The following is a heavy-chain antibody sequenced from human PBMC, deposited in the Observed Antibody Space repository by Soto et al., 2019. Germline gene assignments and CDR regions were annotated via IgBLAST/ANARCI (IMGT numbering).Heavy chain of an antibody. CDR1: GGSFSGYY. Sequence: SETLSLTCAVCGGSFSGYYWSWIWQPPGKGLEWIGYISYSGSTNYNPSLKSRVTISVDTSKNHFSLKLSSVTAADTAIYYCARHRSDSGRPPYAYWGQGTLVTVSS. V-gene: IGHV4-59*08. CDR3: ARHRSDSGRPPYAY. CDR2: ISYSGST. D-gene: IGHD6-19*01. J-gene: IGHJ4*02.